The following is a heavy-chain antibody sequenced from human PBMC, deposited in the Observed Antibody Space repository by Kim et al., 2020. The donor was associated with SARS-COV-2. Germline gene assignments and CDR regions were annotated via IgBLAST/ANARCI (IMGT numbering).Heavy chain of an antibody. V-gene: IGHV4-4*02. CDR1: GGSISSSNW. Sequence: SETLSLTCAVSGGSISSSNWWSWVRQPPGKGLEWIGEIYHSGSTNYNPSLKSRVTISVDKSKNQFSLKLSSVTAADTAVYYCAREGAHPLFLYSSGWYGMRPFDYWGQGTLVTVSS. D-gene: IGHD6-19*01. J-gene: IGHJ4*02. CDR3: AREGAHPLFLYSSGWYGMRPFDY. CDR2: IYHSGST.